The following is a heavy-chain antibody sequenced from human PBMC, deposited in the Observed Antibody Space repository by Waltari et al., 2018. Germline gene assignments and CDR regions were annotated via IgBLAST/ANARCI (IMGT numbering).Heavy chain of an antibody. CDR1: GGPISSYY. D-gene: IGHD5-12*01. J-gene: IGHJ4*02. CDR3: ARGGLFYYFDY. Sequence: QVQLQESGPGLVKPSETLSLTCTVSGGPISSYYWSWIRQPPGKGLEWIGYIYYSGSTNYNPSLKSRVSISIDTSKNQFSLKLSSVTAADTAVYYCARGGLFYYFDYWGQGTLVTVSS. V-gene: IGHV4-59*01. CDR2: IYYSGST.